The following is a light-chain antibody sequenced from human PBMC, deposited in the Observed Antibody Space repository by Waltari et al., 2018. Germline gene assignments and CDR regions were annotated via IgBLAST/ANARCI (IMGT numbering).Light chain of an antibody. V-gene: IGLV4-69*01. CDR1: SGHSTNV. CDR3: QTGGHGTWV. J-gene: IGLJ3*02. CDR2: VNSDGSH. Sequence: QLVLTQSPSASASLGASVQLTCTLSSGHSTNVVAWLPQQPEKGPRFLMKVNSDGSHTTGDEIPDRFSGSSSGAERYLTISSLQSEDEADYYCQTGGHGTWVFGGGTKLTVL.